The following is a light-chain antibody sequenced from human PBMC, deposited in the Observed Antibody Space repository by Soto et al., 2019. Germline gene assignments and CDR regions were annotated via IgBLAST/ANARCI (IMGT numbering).Light chain of an antibody. CDR1: SGHSSYT. CDR3: QTWGIGMQV. V-gene: IGLV4-69*01. Sequence: QSVLTQSPSASACLGASVKLTCTLSSGHSSYTIAWHQQQPEKGPRYLMKLNSDGSHNKGDGIPDRFSGSSSGAERYLTISSLQSEDEADYYCQTWGIGMQVFGGGTKLTVL. J-gene: IGLJ3*02. CDR2: LNSDGSH.